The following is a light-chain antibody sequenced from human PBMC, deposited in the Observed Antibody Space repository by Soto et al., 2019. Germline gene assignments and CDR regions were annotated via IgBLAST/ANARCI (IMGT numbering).Light chain of an antibody. CDR3: QQYGSSSLT. CDR1: QSVSSSY. V-gene: IGKV3-20*01. J-gene: IGKJ4*01. Sequence: EIVLTQSPGTLSLSPGERATLSCRASQSVSSSYLAWYQQKPGQAPRLLIYGASSRATGIPDRFSGSGSGTDFTLTISSLEPEDFAVYYWQQYGSSSLTFGGGTKVEIK. CDR2: GAS.